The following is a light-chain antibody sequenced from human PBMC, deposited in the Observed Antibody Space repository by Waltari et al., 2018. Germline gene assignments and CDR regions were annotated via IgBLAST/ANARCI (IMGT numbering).Light chain of an antibody. CDR2: KVS. V-gene: IGKV2-30*01. CDR1: QTLVYTDGISY. CDR3: MQATHWPVT. J-gene: IGKJ5*01. Sequence: DVVLTQSPLSLPVTLGQPASISCRSSQTLVYTDGISYLNWFHQRPGQAPRRLIYKVSNRDSGVPDRFSGSGSGTDFTLKISSVEADDVGVYFCMQATHWPVTFGQGTRLEIK.